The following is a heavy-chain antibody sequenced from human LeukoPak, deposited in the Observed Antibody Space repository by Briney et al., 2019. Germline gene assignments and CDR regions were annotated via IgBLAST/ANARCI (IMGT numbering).Heavy chain of an antibody. D-gene: IGHD3-16*01. V-gene: IGHV1-46*01. CDR1: GYTFTTYL. CDR2: VHPVTGGT. CDR3: ARDPANGGPDPYDI. Sequence: GSSVKVSCKASGYTFTTYLIHWARPAPGQGREWMGEVHPVTGGTNYAQRLQGRVPMTRDTYTSTVYMELSRRRSEDTAVYFCARDPANGGPDPYDIWGQGTMVTVSS. J-gene: IGHJ3*02.